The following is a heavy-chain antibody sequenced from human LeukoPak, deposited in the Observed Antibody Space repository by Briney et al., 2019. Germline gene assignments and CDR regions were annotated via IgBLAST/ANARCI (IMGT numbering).Heavy chain of an antibody. CDR3: ARWVLWFGEYLTGWFDP. Sequence: PSETLSLTCTVSGGSINNYYWSWIRQPAGKGLEWIGRIYTRGSTNYNPSLKSRVTMSVDTSKNQFSLKLSSVTAADTAVYYCARWVLWFGEYLTGWFDPWGQGTLVTVSS. J-gene: IGHJ5*02. V-gene: IGHV4-4*07. CDR2: IYTRGST. CDR1: GGSINNYY. D-gene: IGHD3-10*01.